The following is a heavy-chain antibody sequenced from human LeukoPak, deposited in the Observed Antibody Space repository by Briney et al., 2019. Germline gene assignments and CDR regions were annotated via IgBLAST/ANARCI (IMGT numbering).Heavy chain of an antibody. J-gene: IGHJ3*02. Sequence: GASVKVSCKASGYTFTSYGISWVRQAPGQGLEWMGWISAYNGNTNYAQKLQGRVTMTTDTSTSTAYMELRSLRSDDTAVYYCARANSVEIAVAATEAFDIWGQGTMVTVSS. D-gene: IGHD6-19*01. CDR2: ISAYNGNT. CDR1: GYTFTSYG. V-gene: IGHV1-18*01. CDR3: ARANSVEIAVAATEAFDI.